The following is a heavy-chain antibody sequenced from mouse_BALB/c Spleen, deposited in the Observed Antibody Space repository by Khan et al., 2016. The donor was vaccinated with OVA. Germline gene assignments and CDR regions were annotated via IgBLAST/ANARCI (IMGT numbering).Heavy chain of an antibody. CDR2: ISYSGST. J-gene: IGHJ4*01. D-gene: IGHD2-3*01. V-gene: IGHV3-2*02. CDR1: GYSITSDSA. Sequence: EVQLQESGPGLVKPSRSLSLTCTVTGYSITSDSAWNWIRQFPGNKLEWMGYISYSGSTNHNPALKSRISITRDTSKNQFFLQLNSVTTEDTATYYCARDGSRYNYAMDYWGQGTSVTVSS. CDR3: ARDGSRYNYAMDY.